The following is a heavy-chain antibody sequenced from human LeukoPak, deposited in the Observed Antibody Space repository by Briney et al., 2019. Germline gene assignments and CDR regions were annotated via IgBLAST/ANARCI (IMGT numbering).Heavy chain of an antibody. Sequence: GGSLRLSCAASGFTFSCYSMNWVRQAPGNGLEWVSHITASGTAMFYADSVKGRFTISRDNAKNSLYLQMNSLRDEDTAVYYCASSGSYRFDYWGQGTLVTVSS. J-gene: IGHJ4*02. CDR2: ITASGTAM. CDR3: ASSGSYRFDY. CDR1: GFTFSCYS. D-gene: IGHD1-26*01. V-gene: IGHV3-48*02.